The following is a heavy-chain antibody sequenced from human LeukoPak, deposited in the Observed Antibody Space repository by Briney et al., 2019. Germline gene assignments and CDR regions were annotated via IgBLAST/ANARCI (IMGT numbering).Heavy chain of an antibody. D-gene: IGHD6-6*01. V-gene: IGHV4-39*07. CDR2: IYYSGST. CDR1: GGSISSSSYY. Sequence: PSETLSLTCTVSGGSISSSSYYWGWIRQPPGKGLEWIGSIYYSGSTYYNPSLKSRVTISVDTSKNQFSLKLSSVTAADTAVYYCARDFSSSSSVYYYYYMDVWGKGTTVTVSS. J-gene: IGHJ6*03. CDR3: ARDFSSSSSVYYYYYMDV.